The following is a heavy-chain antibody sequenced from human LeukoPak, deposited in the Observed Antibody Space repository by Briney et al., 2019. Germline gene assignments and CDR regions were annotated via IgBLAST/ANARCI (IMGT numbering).Heavy chain of an antibody. CDR1: GYTFTGYY. CDR3: ARRSEVVAATSYYGMDV. Sequence: ASVKVSCKASGYTFTGYYMHWVRQAPGQGLEWMGRINPNSGGTNYAQKLQGRVTMTTDTSTSTAYMELRSLRSDDTAVYYCARRSEVVAATSYYGMDVWGQGTTVTVSS. J-gene: IGHJ6*02. D-gene: IGHD2-15*01. V-gene: IGHV1-2*06. CDR2: INPNSGGT.